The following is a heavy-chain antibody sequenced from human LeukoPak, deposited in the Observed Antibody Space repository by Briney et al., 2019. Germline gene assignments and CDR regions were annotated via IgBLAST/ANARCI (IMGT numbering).Heavy chain of an antibody. V-gene: IGHV3-23*01. Sequence: GGSLRLSCAASGFTFSSSAMSWVRQAPGKGLEWVSVISGSGGSTYYAGSVKGRFTISRDNSKNTLYLQMNSLRAEDTAVYYCAKGIKSSTVNYYFDYWGQGTLVTVSS. D-gene: IGHD4-17*01. CDR1: GFTFSSSA. J-gene: IGHJ4*02. CDR2: ISGSGGST. CDR3: AKGIKSSTVNYYFDY.